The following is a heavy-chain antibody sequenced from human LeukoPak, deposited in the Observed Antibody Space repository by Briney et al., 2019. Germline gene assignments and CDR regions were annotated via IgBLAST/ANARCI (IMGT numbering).Heavy chain of an antibody. D-gene: IGHD1-26*01. CDR3: AKNRGGSYYSGSDY. CDR1: GFTFSSYS. J-gene: IGHJ4*02. V-gene: IGHV3-23*01. CDR2: VRGSDAGT. Sequence: GGSLRLSCAASGFTFSSYSMNWVRQAPGKGLEWVSAVRGSDAGTSYADSVKGRFTISRDNSKNTLYLQMNSLRAEDTAVYYCAKNRGGSYYSGSDYWGQGTLVTVSS.